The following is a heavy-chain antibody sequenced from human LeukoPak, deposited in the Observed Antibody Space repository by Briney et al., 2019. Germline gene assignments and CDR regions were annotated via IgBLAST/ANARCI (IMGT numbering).Heavy chain of an antibody. D-gene: IGHD7-27*01. V-gene: IGHV4-30-4*01. CDR3: ARENNWGSRAFDI. J-gene: IGHJ3*02. CDR2: IYDSGNT. Sequence: PSQTLSLTCTVSGGSISSGDYYWNWIRQPPGKGLEWIGYIYDSGNTYYYPSLKSRITISLDTSKNQFSLKLSSVTAADTAVYYCARENNWGSRAFDIWGQGTMVTVSP. CDR1: GGSISSGDYY.